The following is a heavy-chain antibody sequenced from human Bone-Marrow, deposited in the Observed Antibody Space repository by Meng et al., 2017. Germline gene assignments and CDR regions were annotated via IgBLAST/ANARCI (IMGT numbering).Heavy chain of an antibody. CDR3: TWDDKAVSDY. D-gene: IGHD1-26*01. CDR2: IKSNTDGGTA. J-gene: IGHJ4*02. Sequence: EVHLVEFGGALVKPGGSLRSSCAAFGFYFNNAWMSWVRQAPGKGLEWVGRIKSNTDGGTAEYAAPVTGRFTISRDDSKSTLYLQMSGLRIDDTGVYYCTWDDKAVSDYWGQGTLVTVSS. V-gene: IGHV3-15*02. CDR1: GFYFNNAW.